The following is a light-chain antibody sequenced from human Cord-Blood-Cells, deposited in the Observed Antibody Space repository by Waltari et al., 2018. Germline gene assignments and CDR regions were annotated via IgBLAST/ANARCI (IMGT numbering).Light chain of an antibody. CDR2: KDS. V-gene: IGLV3-25*02. Sequence: SYELTQPPSVSVSPGQTARITCSGDALPKQYAYWYQQKPGQAPVLGIYKDSERPSGLPERFSGSSSGTTVTLTISRVHAEDEADYYCQSADSSGTYPVFGGGTQLTVL. CDR3: QSADSSGTYPV. CDR1: ALPKQY. J-gene: IGLJ7*01.